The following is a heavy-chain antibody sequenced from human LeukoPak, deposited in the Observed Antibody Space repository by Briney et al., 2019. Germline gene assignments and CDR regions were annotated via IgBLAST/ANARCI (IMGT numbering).Heavy chain of an antibody. CDR3: ARGYLNIDY. Sequence: ASVKVSCKASGYTFTSYYMHWVRQAPGQGLEWMAYINTGSGNTRYSQKFQGRVTITRDTSASTAYMELNSLTSGDTAVYYCARGYLNIDYWGQGTLVTVSS. CDR2: INTGSGNT. V-gene: IGHV1-3*04. J-gene: IGHJ4*02. CDR1: GYTFTSYY. D-gene: IGHD6-13*01.